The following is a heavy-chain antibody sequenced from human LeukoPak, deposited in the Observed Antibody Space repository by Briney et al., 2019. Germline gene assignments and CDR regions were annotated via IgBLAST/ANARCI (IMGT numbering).Heavy chain of an antibody. V-gene: IGHV1-18*01. CDR1: GYTFTSYG. J-gene: IGHJ4*02. CDR3: ARDESDYVWGSYRYTEGYYFDY. CDR2: ISAYNGNT. D-gene: IGHD3-16*02. Sequence: VASVKVSCKASGYTFTSYGISWVRQAPGQGLEWMGWISAYNGNTNYAQKLQGRVTMTTDTSTSTAYMELRSLRSDDTAVYYCARDESDYVWGSYRYTEGYYFDYWGQGTLVTVSS.